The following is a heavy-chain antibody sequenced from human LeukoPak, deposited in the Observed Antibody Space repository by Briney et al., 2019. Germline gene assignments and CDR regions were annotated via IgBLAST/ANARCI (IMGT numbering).Heavy chain of an antibody. CDR1: GFTFSNYW. CDR3: ARDLGQYYDTSDNWFDP. D-gene: IGHD3-22*01. CDR2: INSDGINT. V-gene: IGHV3-74*01. Sequence: GGSLRLSCAASGFTFSNYWMHWVRQAPGKGLVWVSRINSDGINTSYADSVKGRFTISRDNAKSTLSLQMNSLRAEDTAVYYCARDLGQYYDTSDNWFDPWGQGTLVTVSS. J-gene: IGHJ5*02.